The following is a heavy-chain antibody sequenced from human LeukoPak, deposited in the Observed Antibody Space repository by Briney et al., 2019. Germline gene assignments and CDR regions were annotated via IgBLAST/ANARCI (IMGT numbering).Heavy chain of an antibody. Sequence: EASVKVSCKASGYTFTSYAMHWVRQAPGQRLEWMGWINAGNGNTKYSQKFQGRVTITRDTSASTAYMELSSLRSEDTAVYYCARGFTYYYDSSGYNYFDYWGQGTLVTVSS. CDR2: INAGNGNT. V-gene: IGHV1-3*01. J-gene: IGHJ4*02. CDR3: ARGFTYYYDSSGYNYFDY. D-gene: IGHD3-22*01. CDR1: GYTFTSYA.